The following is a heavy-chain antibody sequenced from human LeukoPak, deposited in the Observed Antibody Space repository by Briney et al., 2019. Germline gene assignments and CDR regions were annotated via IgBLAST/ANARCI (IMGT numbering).Heavy chain of an antibody. Sequence: GGSLRLSCAASGFTFSDYYMSWIRQAPGKRLEWVSYISSSSSYTNYADSVKGRFTISRDNAKNSLYLQMNSLRAEDTAVYYCARDRRDYYGSGSYYWDYWGQGTLVTVSS. CDR1: GFTFSDYY. J-gene: IGHJ4*02. D-gene: IGHD3-10*01. CDR3: ARDRRDYYGSGSYYWDY. CDR2: ISSSSSYT. V-gene: IGHV3-11*06.